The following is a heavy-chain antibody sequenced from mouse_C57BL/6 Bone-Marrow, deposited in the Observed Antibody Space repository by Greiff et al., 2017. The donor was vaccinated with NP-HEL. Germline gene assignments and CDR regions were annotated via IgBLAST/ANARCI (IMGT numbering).Heavy chain of an antibody. J-gene: IGHJ2*01. CDR1: GYTFTDYE. V-gene: IGHV1-15*01. D-gene: IGHD1-1*01. CDR2: IDPETGGT. Sequence: VQLQQSGAELVRPGASVTLSCKASGYTFTDYEMHWVKQTPVHGLEWIGAIDPETGGTAYNQKFKGKAILTADKSSSTAYMELRSLTSEDSAVYYCTRRYYYGSYFDDWGQGTTLTVSS. CDR3: TRRYYYGSYFDD.